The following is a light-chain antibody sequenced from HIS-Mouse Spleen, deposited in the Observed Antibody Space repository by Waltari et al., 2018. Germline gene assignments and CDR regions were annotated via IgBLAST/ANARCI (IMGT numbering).Light chain of an antibody. Sequence: QSALTQPPSASGSPGQSVTIPCTGTSRHVGGYTHFPWYQQHPGKAPKLMIYEVSKRPSGVPDRFSGSKSGNTASLTVSGLQAEDEADYYCSSYAGSNNLGVFGTGTKVTVL. J-gene: IGLJ1*01. V-gene: IGLV2-8*01. CDR2: EVS. CDR3: SSYAGSNNLGV. CDR1: SRHVGGYTH.